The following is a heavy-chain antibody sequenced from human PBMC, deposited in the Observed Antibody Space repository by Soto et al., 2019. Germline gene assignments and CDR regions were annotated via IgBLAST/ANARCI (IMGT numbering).Heavy chain of an antibody. Sequence: EVQLVESGGGLVQPGGSLRLSCAASGFTVSTHYMTWVRQAPGKGLEWVSVMFYGGSTYYADSVKGRFNISRDDSKNTLYLQINSLRAEYTAVYYCATTGMGVTLYYYYHGMDVWGQGTTV. CDR1: GFTVSTHY. J-gene: IGHJ6*02. V-gene: IGHV3-66*01. CDR2: MFYGGST. CDR3: ATTGMGVTLYYYYHGMDV. D-gene: IGHD1-26*01.